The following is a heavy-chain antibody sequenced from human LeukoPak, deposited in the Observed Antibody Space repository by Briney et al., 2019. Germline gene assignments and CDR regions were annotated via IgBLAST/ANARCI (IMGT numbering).Heavy chain of an antibody. J-gene: IGHJ3*02. V-gene: IGHV4-34*01. Sequence: PSETLSLTCAVYGGSFSGYYWSWIRQPPGKGLEWIGEINHSGSTYYNPSLKSRVTISVDTSKNQFSLKLSSVTAADTAVYYCASRRGYSYGSTWDHDAFDIWGQGTMVTVSS. D-gene: IGHD5-18*01. CDR1: GGSFSGYY. CDR3: ASRRGYSYGSTWDHDAFDI. CDR2: INHSGST.